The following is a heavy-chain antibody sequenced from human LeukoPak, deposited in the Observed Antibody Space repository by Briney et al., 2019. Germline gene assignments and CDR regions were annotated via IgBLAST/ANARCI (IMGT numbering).Heavy chain of an antibody. CDR2: ISSSSSYI. Sequence: KTGGSLRLSCAASGFTFSSYSMNWVRQAPGKGLEWVSSISSSSSYIYYADSVKGRFTISRDNAKNSLYLQMNSLRAEDTAVYYCARQGGLTGPTDYWGQGTLVTVSS. CDR3: ARQGGLTGPTDY. CDR1: GFTFSSYS. V-gene: IGHV3-21*01. D-gene: IGHD7-27*01. J-gene: IGHJ4*02.